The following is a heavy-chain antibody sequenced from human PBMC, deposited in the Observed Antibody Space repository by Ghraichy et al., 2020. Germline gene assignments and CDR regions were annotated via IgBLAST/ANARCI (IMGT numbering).Heavy chain of an antibody. V-gene: IGHV3-33*01. CDR3: ARVGYDSSGHPSDY. CDR1: GFTFRNYG. CDR2: IRHDGNIK. D-gene: IGHD3-22*01. J-gene: IGHJ4*02. Sequence: TLSLTCAASGFTFRNYGMHWVRQAPGKGLEWVALIRHDGNIKYYADSVKGRFTISRDNSKDTLYLQMNSLRAEDTAVYYCARVGYDSSGHPSDYWGQGTLVTISS.